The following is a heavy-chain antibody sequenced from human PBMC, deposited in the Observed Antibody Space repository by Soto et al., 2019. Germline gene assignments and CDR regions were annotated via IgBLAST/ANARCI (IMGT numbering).Heavy chain of an antibody. CDR2: IFHTGSN. CDR1: GGSISSGGYS. D-gene: IGHD3-10*01. J-gene: IGHJ5*02. Sequence: QLQLRESGSGLVKPSQTLSLTCTVSGGSISSGGYSWSWIRQPPGKGLDWIGYIFHTGSNHYNPYIKSRVTIALARSKNHFSLKLRCVTAADTAVYYCARTRMVGIPSAPYWFDPWGKGTLVTVSS. V-gene: IGHV4-30-2*01. CDR3: ARTRMVGIPSAPYWFDP.